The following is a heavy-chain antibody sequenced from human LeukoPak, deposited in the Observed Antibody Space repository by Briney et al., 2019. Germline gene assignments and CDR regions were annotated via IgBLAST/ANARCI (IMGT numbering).Heavy chain of an antibody. J-gene: IGHJ4*02. V-gene: IGHV1-2*02. Sequence: ASVEVSCKASGYTFTGYYMHWVRQAPGQELEWMGWINPDNGGTNYAQKFQGRVTMTRDMSISTAYMELSRLRSDDTAVYYCARDPSNSGYDYLYYFDYWGQGTLVTVSS. D-gene: IGHD5-12*01. CDR1: GYTFTGYY. CDR2: INPDNGGT. CDR3: ARDPSNSGYDYLYYFDY.